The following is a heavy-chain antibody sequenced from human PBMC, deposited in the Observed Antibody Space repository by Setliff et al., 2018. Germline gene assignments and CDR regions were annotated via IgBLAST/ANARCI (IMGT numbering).Heavy chain of an antibody. D-gene: IGHD1-26*01. Sequence: ASVKVSCKASGYTFTSYGISWVRQVPGQGLEWMGWITIYNGNTNYAQKFQDRVSMTTDASTGTAYMELSSLTSDDTAVYYCARAHLPGSGSYFGCDDWGQGTLVTVS. CDR1: GYTFTSYG. V-gene: IGHV1-18*01. CDR2: ITIYNGNT. J-gene: IGHJ4*02. CDR3: ARAHLPGSGSYFGCDD.